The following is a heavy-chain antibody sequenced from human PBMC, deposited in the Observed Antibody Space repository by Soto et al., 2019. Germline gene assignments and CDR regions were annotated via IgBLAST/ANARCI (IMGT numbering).Heavy chain of an antibody. Sequence: QVQLVQSGAEVKKPGASVKVSCKASGYTFTSYGISWVRQAPGQGLEWMGWISAYNGNTNYAQKLQGRVTMTTDTSTSKAYMELRSLRSDDTAVYYCARDTRIPVSSSTYYFDYWGQGTLVTVSS. CDR1: GYTFTSYG. V-gene: IGHV1-18*01. J-gene: IGHJ4*02. CDR3: ARDTRIPVSSSTYYFDY. CDR2: ISAYNGNT. D-gene: IGHD2-8*01.